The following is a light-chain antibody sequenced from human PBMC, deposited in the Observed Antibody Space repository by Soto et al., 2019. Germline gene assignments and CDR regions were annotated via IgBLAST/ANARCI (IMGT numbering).Light chain of an antibody. V-gene: IGKV1-5*01. Sequence: DIQMTQSPSPLSASVGDRVTITCRASHSISSWLAWNPQKPGKAPKLLIYDASSWESGVPSRFRGSGSGTEFTLTFSSLQPDDFETYYCQQYNSYSEYTFGRGTKLEIK. CDR2: DAS. CDR1: HSISSW. J-gene: IGKJ2*01. CDR3: QQYNSYSEYT.